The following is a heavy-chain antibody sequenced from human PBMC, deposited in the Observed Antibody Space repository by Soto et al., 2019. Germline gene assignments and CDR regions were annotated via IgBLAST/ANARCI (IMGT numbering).Heavy chain of an antibody. D-gene: IGHD2-2*01. CDR2: IIPIFGTA. CDR1: GATFSSYA. V-gene: IGHV1-69*13. J-gene: IGHJ6*02. Sequence: PVKVYCKAAGATFSSYAASWVRQNPGQGLEWMGGIIPIFGTANYAQKFQGRGTITAADSMNTLYLQLNSLRADDTAVYYCARAPYFSSTSCLSNYYYGMDVCAQGTSVTVSS. CDR3: ARAPYFSSTSCLSNYYYGMDV.